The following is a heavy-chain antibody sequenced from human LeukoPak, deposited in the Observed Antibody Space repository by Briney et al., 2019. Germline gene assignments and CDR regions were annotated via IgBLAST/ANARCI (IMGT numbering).Heavy chain of an antibody. V-gene: IGHV1-24*01. CDR3: ATGIMVGGDAFDI. CDR1: GYTLTELS. D-gene: IGHD2-21*01. CDR2: FDPEDGET. Sequence: GASVKVSCKVSGYTLTELSMHWVRQAPGKGLEWMGGFDPEDGETIYAQKFQGRVTMAEDTSTDTAYMELSSLRSEDTAVYYCATGIMVGGDAFDIWGQGTMVTVSS. J-gene: IGHJ3*02.